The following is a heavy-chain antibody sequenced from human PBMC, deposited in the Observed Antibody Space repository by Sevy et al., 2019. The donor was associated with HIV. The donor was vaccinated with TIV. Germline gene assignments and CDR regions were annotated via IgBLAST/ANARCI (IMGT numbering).Heavy chain of an antibody. Sequence: GGSLRLSCAASGFNFRNYSMTWVRQAPGKGLDWVSYISSGSGTIHYAHSVKDRFTISRDNAKNSLFLQMNSLRDEDTAIYYCARPYCSGDDCYSDLDYWGQGILVTVSS. CDR2: ISSGSGTI. CDR3: ARPYCSGDDCYSDLDY. V-gene: IGHV3-48*02. J-gene: IGHJ4*02. D-gene: IGHD2-15*01. CDR1: GFNFRNYS.